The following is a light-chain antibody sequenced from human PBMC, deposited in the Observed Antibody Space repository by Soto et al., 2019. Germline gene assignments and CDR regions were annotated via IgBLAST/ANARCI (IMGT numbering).Light chain of an antibody. V-gene: IGKV3-20*01. CDR2: GAS. Sequence: EIVLTQSPGTLSLSPGERATLSCRASQSVSNSYLAWYQQKPGQAPRLLIYGASSRATGIPDRFSGSGSGTDFTLTISRLEPEDFAVYYCQQSGNSPTFGGGTKVDIK. CDR1: QSVSNSY. CDR3: QQSGNSPT. J-gene: IGKJ4*01.